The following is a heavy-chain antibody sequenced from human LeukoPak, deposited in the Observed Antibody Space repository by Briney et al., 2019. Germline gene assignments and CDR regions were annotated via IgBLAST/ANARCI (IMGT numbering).Heavy chain of an antibody. D-gene: IGHD6-19*01. CDR2: IYSRGDT. CDR1: GLTVSNNY. CDR3: TRVLSDTRGWYQFDY. Sequence: PGGSLRLSCAASGLTVSNNYMGWVRQAPGKGLEWVSVIYSRGDTYYADSVRGRFTISRDNSKNILSLQMNSLRADDTAIYCCTRVLSDTRGWYQFDYWGQGTLVTVSS. V-gene: IGHV3-53*01. J-gene: IGHJ4*02.